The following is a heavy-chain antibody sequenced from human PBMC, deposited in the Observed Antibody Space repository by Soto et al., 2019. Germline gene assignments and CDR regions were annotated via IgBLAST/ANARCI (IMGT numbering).Heavy chain of an antibody. CDR2: IYYSGST. J-gene: IGHJ4*02. V-gene: IGHV4-39*01. CDR3: ASLIYCTNGVCYIPEYYFDY. D-gene: IGHD2-8*01. Sequence: SETLSLTCTVSGGSISSSSYYWGWIRQPPGKGLEWIGSIYYSGSTYYNPSLKSRVTISVDTSKNQFSLKLSSVTAADTAVYYCASLIYCTNGVCYIPEYYFDYWGQGTLVTVSS. CDR1: GGSISSSSYY.